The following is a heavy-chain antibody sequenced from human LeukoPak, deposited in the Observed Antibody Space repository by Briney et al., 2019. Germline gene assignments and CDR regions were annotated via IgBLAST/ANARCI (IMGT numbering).Heavy chain of an antibody. J-gene: IGHJ5*02. V-gene: IGHV1-69*13. CDR1: GGTFSSYA. CDR3: ARVVCSSTSCRNWFDP. Sequence: SVKVSCKASGGTFSSYAISWVRQAPGQGLEWMGGIIPIFGTANYAQKFQGGVTITADESTSTAYMELSSLRSEDTAVYYCARVVCSSTSCRNWFDPWGQGTLVTVSS. CDR2: IIPIFGTA. D-gene: IGHD2-2*01.